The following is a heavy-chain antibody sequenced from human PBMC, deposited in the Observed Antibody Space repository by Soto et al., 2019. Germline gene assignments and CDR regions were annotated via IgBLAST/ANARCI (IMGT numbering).Heavy chain of an antibody. CDR2: ISYDGSDR. V-gene: IGHV3-30*03. D-gene: IGHD2-15*01. CDR3: ARSTYCNGGSCYPQY. CDR1: GFTFSDYG. J-gene: IGHJ4*02. Sequence: GGSLRLSCEGPGFTFSDYGFHWVRQAPGKGLEWVAMISYDGSDRYYRDSVQGRFTISRDDSKNTVFLQMNSLRTEDTATYYCARSTYCNGGSCYPQYWGPGTLVTVSS.